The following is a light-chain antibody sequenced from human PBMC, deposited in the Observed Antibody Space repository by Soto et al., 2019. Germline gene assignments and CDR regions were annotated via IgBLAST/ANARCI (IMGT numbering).Light chain of an antibody. Sequence: DIQMTQSPSTLSASVGDRVTITCRASHSISASLAWYQQKPGKAPKLLIYDASTLESGVPSRFSGSGSRTEFTLTISSLQPDDFATYYCQEYNSWRGEWTFGQGTKVDIK. CDR1: HSISAS. J-gene: IGKJ1*01. CDR2: DAS. V-gene: IGKV1-5*01. CDR3: QEYNSWRGEWT.